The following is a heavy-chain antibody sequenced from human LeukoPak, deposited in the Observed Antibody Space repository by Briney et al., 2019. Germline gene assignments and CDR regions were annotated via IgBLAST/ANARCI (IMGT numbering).Heavy chain of an antibody. J-gene: IGHJ5*02. Sequence: PSETLSLTCTVSGGSISSYYWSWIRQPPGKGLEWIGYIYYSGSTNYNPSLKSRVTISVDTSKNQFSLKLSSVTAADTAVYYCARNKDGVGRFDPWGQGTLVTVSS. CDR1: GGSISSYY. D-gene: IGHD3-10*01. CDR3: ARNKDGVGRFDP. V-gene: IGHV4-59*01. CDR2: IYYSGST.